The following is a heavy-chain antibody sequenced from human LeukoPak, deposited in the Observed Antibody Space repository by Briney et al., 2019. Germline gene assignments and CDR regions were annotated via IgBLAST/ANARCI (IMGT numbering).Heavy chain of an antibody. J-gene: IGHJ6*02. Sequence: GASVKVSCTASGYTFTGYYMHWVRQAPGQGLEWMGRINPNSGGTNYAQKFQGRVTMTRDTSISTAYMELSRLRSDDTAVYYCARAPRLIAVAGTSYYYGMDVRGQGTTVTVSS. V-gene: IGHV1-2*06. CDR1: GYTFTGYY. D-gene: IGHD6-19*01. CDR3: ARAPRLIAVAGTSYYYGMDV. CDR2: INPNSGGT.